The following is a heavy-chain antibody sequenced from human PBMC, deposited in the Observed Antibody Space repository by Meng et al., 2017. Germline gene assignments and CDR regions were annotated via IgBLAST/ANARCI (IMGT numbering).Heavy chain of an antibody. D-gene: IGHD4-17*01. J-gene: IGHJ6*02. CDR1: GFTFSSYA. CDR2: ISGSGGST. CDR3: AKEPTVTTFYYYYGMDV. Sequence: GESLKISCAASGFTFSSYAMSWVRQAPGKGLEWVSAISGSGGSTYYADSVKGRFTISRDNSKNTLYLQMNSLRAEDTAVYYCAKEPTVTTFYYYYGMDVWGQGTTVT. V-gene: IGHV3-23*01.